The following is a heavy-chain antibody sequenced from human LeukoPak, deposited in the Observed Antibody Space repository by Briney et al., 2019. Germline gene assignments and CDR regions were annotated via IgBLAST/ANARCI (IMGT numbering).Heavy chain of an antibody. J-gene: IGHJ6*02. CDR1: GFTFSSYS. CDR2: IYSGGST. D-gene: IGHD1-1*01. CDR3: ARDGNYGMDV. V-gene: IGHV3-53*01. Sequence: GGSLRLSCAASGFTFSSYSMNWVRQAPGKGLEWVSVIYSGGSTYYADSVKGRFTISRDNSKNTLYLQMNSLRAEDTAVYYCARDGNYGMDVWGQGTTVTVSS.